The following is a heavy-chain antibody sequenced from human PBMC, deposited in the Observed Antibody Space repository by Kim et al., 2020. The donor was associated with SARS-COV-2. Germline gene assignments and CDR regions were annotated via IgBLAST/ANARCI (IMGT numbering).Heavy chain of an antibody. J-gene: IGHJ4*02. CDR1: GFTFSDHY. Sequence: GGSLRLSCAASGFTFSDHYMDWVRQAPGKGLEWVGRTRNKANSYTTAYAASVKGRFTISRDESKNSLYLQMNSLKTEDTAVYYCARSPYYYDLWGQGSLV. CDR2: TRNKANSYTT. CDR3: ARSPYYYDL. D-gene: IGHD3-22*01. V-gene: IGHV3-72*01.